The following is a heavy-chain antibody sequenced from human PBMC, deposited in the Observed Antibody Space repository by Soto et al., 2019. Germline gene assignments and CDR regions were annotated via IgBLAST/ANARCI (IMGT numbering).Heavy chain of an antibody. CDR1: GFTFSSYA. V-gene: IGHV3-30-3*01. Sequence: QVQLVESGGGVVQPGRSLRLSCAASGFTFSSYAMHWVRQAPGKGLEWVAVISYDGSNKYYADSVKGRFTISRDNSKNTLYVQMNGLRAEDTAVYYCARDKYPPWLVRGGANWFAPWGQGTLVTVSS. J-gene: IGHJ5*02. D-gene: IGHD6-19*01. CDR3: ARDKYPPWLVRGGANWFAP. CDR2: ISYDGSNK.